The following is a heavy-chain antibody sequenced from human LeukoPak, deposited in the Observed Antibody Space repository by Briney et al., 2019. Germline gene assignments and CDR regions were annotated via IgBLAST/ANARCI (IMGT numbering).Heavy chain of an antibody. CDR3: AGGATQGVF. J-gene: IGHJ4*02. Sequence: PSQTLSLTSAVYGGAFRDYNWNSIRQPPRKGLEWIRKINQSGTSNFNPSLNSRLTISPDTSKNHFSLKLTSATAADTALYYCAGGATQGVFWGQGILVTVSA. D-gene: IGHD3-10*01. V-gene: IGHV4-34*01. CDR1: GGAFRDYN. CDR2: INQSGTS.